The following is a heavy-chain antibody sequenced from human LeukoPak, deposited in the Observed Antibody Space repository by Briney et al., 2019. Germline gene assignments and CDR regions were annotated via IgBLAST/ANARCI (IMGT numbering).Heavy chain of an antibody. Sequence: SVKVSCKASRCTFSSYAISWVRPAPGQGGEWMGRIFPILGIANYAQKFQGRATITADKSTSTAYMELSSLRSEDTAVYYCARPDASPYGSRSSYYYGMDVWGQGTTVTVSS. J-gene: IGHJ6*02. CDR2: IFPILGIA. CDR3: ARPDASPYGSRSSYYYGMDV. V-gene: IGHV1-69*04. CDR1: RCTFSSYA. D-gene: IGHD3-10*01.